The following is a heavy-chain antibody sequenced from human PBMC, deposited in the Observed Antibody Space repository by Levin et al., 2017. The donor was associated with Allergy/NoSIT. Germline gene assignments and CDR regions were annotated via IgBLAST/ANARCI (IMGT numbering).Heavy chain of an antibody. D-gene: IGHD3-10*01. V-gene: IGHV3-30*18. CDR2: ISYDGSYK. J-gene: IGHJ4*02. CDR1: GFIFSDSG. Sequence: GGSLRLSCAASGFIFSDSGLHWVRQAPGKGLEWVAFISYDGSYKYYADSVKGRFTISRDTSKNTLHLQMNSLRAEDTAVYYCAKDRFGELLYINHWGRGTLVTVSS. CDR3: AKDRFGELLYINH.